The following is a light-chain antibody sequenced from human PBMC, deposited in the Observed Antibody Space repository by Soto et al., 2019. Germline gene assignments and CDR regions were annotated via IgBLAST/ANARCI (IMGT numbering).Light chain of an antibody. Sequence: QSALTQPASVSGSPGQSITISCTGTSSDVGGYNYVSWYQQHPGKAPKLMMYDVSNRPSGVSNRFSGSKSGNTASLTISGLQADDDADYYCSSYTISSTLVVFGGGTKVTVL. V-gene: IGLV2-14*01. J-gene: IGLJ2*01. CDR1: SSDVGGYNY. CDR2: DVS. CDR3: SSYTISSTLVV.